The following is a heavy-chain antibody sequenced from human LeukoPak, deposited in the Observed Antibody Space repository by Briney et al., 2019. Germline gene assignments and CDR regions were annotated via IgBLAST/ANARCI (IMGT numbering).Heavy chain of an antibody. J-gene: IGHJ4*02. CDR2: IYHSGST. Sequence: PSETLSLTCAVSGGSISSGGYSWSWIRQPPGKGLEWIGYIYHSGSTYYNPSLKSRVTISVDRSKNQFSLKLSSVTAADTAVYYCARGNEAQQLAHYWGQGTLVAVSS. V-gene: IGHV4-30-2*01. D-gene: IGHD6-13*01. CDR1: GGSISSGGYS. CDR3: ARGNEAQQLAHY.